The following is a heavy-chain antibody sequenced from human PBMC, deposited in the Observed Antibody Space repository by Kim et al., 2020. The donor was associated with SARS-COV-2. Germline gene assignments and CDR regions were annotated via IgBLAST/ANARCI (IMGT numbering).Heavy chain of an antibody. CDR2: INWNGGST. V-gene: IGHV3-20*01. J-gene: IGHJ4*02. Sequence: GGSLRLSCAASGFTFDDYGMSWVRQAPGKGLEWVSGINWNGGSTGYADSVKGRFTISRDNAKNSLYLQMNSLRAEDTALYHCARAHYGSGIDEYYFDYWGQGTLVTVSS. CDR3: ARAHYGSGIDEYYFDY. D-gene: IGHD3-10*01. CDR1: GFTFDDYG.